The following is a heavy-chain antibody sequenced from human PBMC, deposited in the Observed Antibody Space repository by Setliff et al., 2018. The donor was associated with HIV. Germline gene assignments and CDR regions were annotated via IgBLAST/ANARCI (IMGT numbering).Heavy chain of an antibody. Sequence: KTSETLSLTCTVSGDSISSYSWNWIRQSPGGGLEWIGFTFSSGSTKYNPSLQSRVTMSIDTSKNQFSLRLTSVTAADTAVYYCARRIDDSGSFPDKNWFDTWGQGSLVTVSS. CDR1: GDSISSYS. J-gene: IGHJ5*02. V-gene: IGHV4-4*09. CDR2: TFSSGST. CDR3: ARRIDDSGSFPDKNWFDT. D-gene: IGHD3-10*01.